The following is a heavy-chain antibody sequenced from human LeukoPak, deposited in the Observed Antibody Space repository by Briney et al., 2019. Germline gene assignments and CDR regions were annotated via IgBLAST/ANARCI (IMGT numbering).Heavy chain of an antibody. V-gene: IGHV3-23*01. CDR3: AKAWGRYCSGGSCYSYFDY. CDR2: ISGSGGST. Sequence: GGSLRLSCAASGFTFSSYAMSWVRQAPGKGLEWVSAISGSGGSTYYADSVKGRFTISRDNSKNTLYLQMNSLRAEDTAVYYRAKAWGRYCSGGSCYSYFDYWGQGTLVTVSS. J-gene: IGHJ4*02. CDR1: GFTFSSYA. D-gene: IGHD2-15*01.